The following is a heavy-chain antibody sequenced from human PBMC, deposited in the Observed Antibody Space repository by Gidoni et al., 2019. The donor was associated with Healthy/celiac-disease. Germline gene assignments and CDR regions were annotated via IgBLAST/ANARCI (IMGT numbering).Heavy chain of an antibody. CDR1: GGSFSGYY. CDR2: INHSGST. Sequence: QVQLQQWGAGLLKPSETLSLTCAVYGGSFSGYYWIGEINHSGSTNYNPSLKSRVTISVETSKTQFSLRLSSVTAADTAVYSGAIRGVRGYSYGPHGHYYGMDVWGQGTTVTVSS. V-gene: IGHV4-34*01. J-gene: IGHJ6*02. D-gene: IGHD5-18*01. CDR3: AIRGVRGYSYGPHGHYYGMDV.